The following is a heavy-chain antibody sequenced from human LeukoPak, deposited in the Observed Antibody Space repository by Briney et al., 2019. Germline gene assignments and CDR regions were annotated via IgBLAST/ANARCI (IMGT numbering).Heavy chain of an antibody. CDR1: GFTFSTYW. J-gene: IGHJ4*02. Sequence: GGSLRLSCAASGFTFSTYWMNCVRQAPGKGLEWVANIKQDGSEKYYVDSVKGRFTISRDNAKNSLYLQMNSLRADDTAVYYCARDKSYTSSADYWGQGTLVTVSS. CDR2: IKQDGSEK. CDR3: ARDKSYTSSADY. V-gene: IGHV3-7*01. D-gene: IGHD6-6*01.